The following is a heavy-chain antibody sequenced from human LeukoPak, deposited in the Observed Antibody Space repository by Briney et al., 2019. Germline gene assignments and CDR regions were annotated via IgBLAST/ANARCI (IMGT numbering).Heavy chain of an antibody. J-gene: IGHJ4*02. Sequence: SETMSLTCTVSGGYISSSSYYWVWIRQSPGKGLEWIGSVYYRGSTYYNPSLKRRVTISVDTSKNPFSLKLNSVTAADTAVYYCARTTRGGSDSWDPYYFDYWGQGTLVTVSS. D-gene: IGHD6-13*01. V-gene: IGHV4-39*01. CDR1: GGYISSSSYY. CDR2: VYYRGST. CDR3: ARTTRGGSDSWDPYYFDY.